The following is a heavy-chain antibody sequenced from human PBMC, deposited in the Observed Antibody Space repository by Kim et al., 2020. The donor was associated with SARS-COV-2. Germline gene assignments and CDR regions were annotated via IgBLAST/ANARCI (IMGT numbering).Heavy chain of an antibody. V-gene: IGHV3-48*03. Sequence: GGSLRLSCAASGFTFSSYEMNWVRQAPGKGLEWVSYISSSGSTIYYADSVKGRFTISRDNAKNSLYLQMNSLRAEDTAVYYCARDGPGGSSGWAPIDYWGQGTLVTVSS. CDR3: ARDGPGGSSGWAPIDY. J-gene: IGHJ4*02. CDR2: ISSSGSTI. CDR1: GFTFSSYE. D-gene: IGHD6-19*01.